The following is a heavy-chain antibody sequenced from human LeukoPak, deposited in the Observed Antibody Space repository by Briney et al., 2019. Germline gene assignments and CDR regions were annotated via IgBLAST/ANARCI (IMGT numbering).Heavy chain of an antibody. V-gene: IGHV3-23*01. CDR3: AKERGGYRVTMLSDI. D-gene: IGHD3-22*01. CDR1: GLTFNSHS. CDR2: VSTNGDVT. J-gene: IGHJ3*02. Sequence: PGGSLRLSCVASGLTFNSHSMSWVRQAPGMGLEWVSVVSTNGDVTFYADSVKGRFTISRDNSKNTLFLQMNSLRAEDTAVYYCAKERGGYRVTMLSDIWGQGTMVTVSS.